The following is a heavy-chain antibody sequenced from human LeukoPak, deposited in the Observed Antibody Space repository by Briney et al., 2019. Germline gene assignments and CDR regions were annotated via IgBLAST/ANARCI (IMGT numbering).Heavy chain of an antibody. Sequence: ASVKVSCKASGYTFTSYYKHWVRQAPGQGLEWMGLINPSGGSTSYAQKFQGRVTMTRDTSTSTVYMELSSLRSEDTAVYYCASLFSSGPLGGPWGQGTLVTVSS. CDR3: ASLFSSGPLGGP. CDR1: GYTFTSYY. V-gene: IGHV1-46*01. D-gene: IGHD3-22*01. CDR2: INPSGGST. J-gene: IGHJ5*02.